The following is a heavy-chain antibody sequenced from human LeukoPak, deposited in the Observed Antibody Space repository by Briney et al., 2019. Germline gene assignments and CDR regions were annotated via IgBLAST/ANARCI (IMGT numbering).Heavy chain of an antibody. D-gene: IGHD4-23*01. CDR3: ARDHPYYGGNSYAFDI. CDR1: GGSISSGGYY. Sequence: SQTLSLTCTVSGGSISSGGYYWSWIRQHPGKGLEWIGYIYYSGSTYYNPSLKSRVTISVDTSKNQFSLKLSSVTAADTAVYYCARDHPYYGGNSYAFDIWGQGTMVTVSS. J-gene: IGHJ3*02. V-gene: IGHV4-31*03. CDR2: IYYSGST.